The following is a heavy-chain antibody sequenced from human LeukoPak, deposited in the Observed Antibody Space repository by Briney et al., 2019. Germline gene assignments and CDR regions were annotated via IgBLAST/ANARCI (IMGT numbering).Heavy chain of an antibody. CDR3: ARDLDWILFDY. CDR1: GFTFSTYW. Sequence: GGSLRLSCAASGFTFSTYWMHWVRQAPGKGLVWVSRVRPEGTTTAYADSVKGRFTISRDNAKNTLFLQMNSLSAEDTAVYYCARDLDWILFDYWGQGTLITVSS. V-gene: IGHV3-74*03. CDR2: VRPEGTTT. J-gene: IGHJ4*02. D-gene: IGHD3-9*01.